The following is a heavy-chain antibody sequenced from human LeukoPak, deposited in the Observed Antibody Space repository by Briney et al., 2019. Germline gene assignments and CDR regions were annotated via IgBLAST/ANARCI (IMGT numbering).Heavy chain of an antibody. J-gene: IGHJ4*02. CDR2: IYHSGST. Sequence: SETLSLTCAVSGGSISSGGYSWSWIRQPPGKGLEWIGYIYHSGSTYYNPSLKSRVTISVDRSKNQFSLKLSSVTAADTAVYYCARSSHYYGSGSYYDYWGQGTLVTVSS. CDR1: GGSISSGGYS. D-gene: IGHD3-10*01. CDR3: ARSSHYYGSGSYYDY. V-gene: IGHV4-30-2*01.